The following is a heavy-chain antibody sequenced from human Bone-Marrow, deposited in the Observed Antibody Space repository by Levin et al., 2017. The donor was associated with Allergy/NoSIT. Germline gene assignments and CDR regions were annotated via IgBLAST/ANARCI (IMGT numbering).Heavy chain of an antibody. V-gene: IGHV3-30-3*01. Sequence: LSLTCAASGFTFSSYSLHWVRQAPGKGLVWVAVISYDGSNKYYADSVKGRFTIPRDNPKNTLYLQMYSLRAEDTAVYYCARELSEWLVRVGSDYWGQGTLVTVSS. CDR3: ARELSEWLVRVGSDY. CDR1: GFTFSSYS. CDR2: ISYDGSNK. J-gene: IGHJ4*02. D-gene: IGHD6-19*01.